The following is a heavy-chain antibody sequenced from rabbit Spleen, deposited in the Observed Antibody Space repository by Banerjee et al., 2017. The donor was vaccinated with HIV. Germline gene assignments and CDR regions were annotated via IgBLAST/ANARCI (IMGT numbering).Heavy chain of an antibody. CDR3: AGHRLADNDMAL. Sequence: QAQVEEAGGGLIPPESSLPITCTAAGFTISSDCMSWVRQAPGKGLEWIACVAAGSSGSTSYASWAKALFNTSTTSSTPVILQMTTADAADTVTECGAGHRLADNDMALWGPGTLVTVS. CDR1: GFTISSDC. V-gene: IGHV1S45*01. J-gene: IGHJ4*01. D-gene: IGHD3-1*01. CDR2: VAAGSSGST.